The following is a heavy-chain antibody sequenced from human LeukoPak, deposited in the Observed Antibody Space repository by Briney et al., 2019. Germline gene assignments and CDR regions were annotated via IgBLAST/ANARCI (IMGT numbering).Heavy chain of an antibody. CDR3: ARWTYYYGSGSYPDY. Sequence: PGGSLRLSCAASGFTFSSYWMSWVRQAPGKGLEWVANIKQDGSEKYYVDSVKGRFTISRDNAKNSLYLQMNSLRAEDTAVYYCARWTYYYGSGSYPDYWGQGTLVTVSS. J-gene: IGHJ4*02. CDR2: IKQDGSEK. V-gene: IGHV3-7*01. CDR1: GFTFSSYW. D-gene: IGHD3-10*01.